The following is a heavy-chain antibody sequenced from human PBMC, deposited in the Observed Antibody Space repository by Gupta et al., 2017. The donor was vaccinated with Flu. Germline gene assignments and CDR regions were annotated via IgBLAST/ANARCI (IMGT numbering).Heavy chain of an antibody. Sequence: EVQLLESGGGLIQPGGSVRISCVASGFTFGSHAMSWVRQAPGKGLEWVAAISNSGGGTYYADSVKGRFTISRDNSKNTLYLQMSSLRAEDTAVYYCAKYLRAYFEWLSYFDNWGQGTLVPVSS. CDR3: AKYLRAYFEWLSYFDN. D-gene: IGHD3-9*01. CDR1: GFTFGSHA. J-gene: IGHJ4*02. V-gene: IGHV3-23*01. CDR2: ISNSGGGT.